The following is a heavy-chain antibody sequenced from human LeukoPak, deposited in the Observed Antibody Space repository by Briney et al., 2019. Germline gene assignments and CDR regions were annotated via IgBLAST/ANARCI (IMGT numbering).Heavy chain of an antibody. CDR2: IYYSGST. V-gene: IGHV4-59*01. Sequence: SETLSLTCTVSGGSISSYYGSWIRQPPGKGLEWIGYIYYSGSTGYNPSLKSRVTISVDTSKNLFSLKLSSVTAADTAVYYCARSYDSRGYYYYGMDVWGQGTTVTVSS. J-gene: IGHJ6*02. D-gene: IGHD3-22*01. CDR3: ARSYDSRGYYYYGMDV. CDR1: GGSISSYY.